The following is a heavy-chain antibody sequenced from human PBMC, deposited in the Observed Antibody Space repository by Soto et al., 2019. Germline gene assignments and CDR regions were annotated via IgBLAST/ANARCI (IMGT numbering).Heavy chain of an antibody. CDR1: GYIFSDYY. D-gene: IGHD2-2*01. CDR3: ARALYCSSTKCHRQGNLYCLDY. Sequence: ASVKVSCKASGYIFSDYYMHWVRQAPGQGLEWMGLINPSGGGTIYAQKFQGRVTVTRDTSTSTFYMELSSLTSEDTAVYFCARALYCSSTKCHRQGNLYCLDYWGQGTLVTVSS. CDR2: INPSGGGT. J-gene: IGHJ4*02. V-gene: IGHV1-46*03.